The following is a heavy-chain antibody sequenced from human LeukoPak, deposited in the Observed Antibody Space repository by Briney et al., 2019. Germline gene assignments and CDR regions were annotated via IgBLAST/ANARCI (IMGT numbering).Heavy chain of an antibody. D-gene: IGHD1-26*01. CDR3: ARVVGAPYYYYYYMDV. CDR1: GYTFTNYY. J-gene: IGHJ6*03. Sequence: ASVKVSCRASGYTFTNYYMHWVRQAPGQGLEWMGLLNPSGGSTSYAQRFQGRVTMTTDTSTSTAYMELRSLRSDDTAVYYCARVVGAPYYYYYYMDVWGKGTTVTVSS. CDR2: LNPSGGST. V-gene: IGHV1-46*01.